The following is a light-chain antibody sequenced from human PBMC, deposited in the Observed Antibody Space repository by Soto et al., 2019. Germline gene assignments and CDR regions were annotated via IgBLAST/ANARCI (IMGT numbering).Light chain of an antibody. CDR2: DVS. CDR3: SSYTSSSTLV. CDR1: SSDVGIYNY. J-gene: IGLJ2*01. Sequence: QSVLTQPASVSGSPGQSITISCTGTSSDVGIYNYVSWYQQHPGKAPKLMIYDVSNRPSGVSNRFSASKSGNTASLTISGLQAEDEADYYCSSYTSSSTLVFGGGTKVTVL. V-gene: IGLV2-14*01.